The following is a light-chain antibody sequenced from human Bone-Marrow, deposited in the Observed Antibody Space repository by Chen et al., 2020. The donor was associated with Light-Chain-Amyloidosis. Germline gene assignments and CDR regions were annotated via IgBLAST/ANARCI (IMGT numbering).Light chain of an antibody. CDR3: MQAIDTPFT. Sequence: DIVMTQSPLSLPVTPGEPASISCRSSLSLLHSNGYNYLDWYLQKPGQSPQLLICMVSNRASGVPNRFSGSGSGTEFTLNISRVAAEDDGVYYCMQAIDTPFTFGPWTKVDIK. CDR1: LSLLHSNGYNY. J-gene: IGKJ3*01. CDR2: MVS. V-gene: IGKV2-28*01.